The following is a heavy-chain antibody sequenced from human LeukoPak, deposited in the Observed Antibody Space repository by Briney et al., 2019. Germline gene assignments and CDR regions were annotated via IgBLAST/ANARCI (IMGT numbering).Heavy chain of an antibody. Sequence: GASVKVSCKASGYTFPGYYMHWVRQAPGQGLEWMGWINPNSGGTNYAQKFQGRVTMTRDTSISTAYMELSRLRSDDTAVYYCARVEGGIAAAANWFDPWGQGTLVTVSS. CDR1: GYTFPGYY. J-gene: IGHJ5*01. CDR3: ARVEGGIAAAANWFDP. D-gene: IGHD6-13*01. CDR2: INPNSGGT. V-gene: IGHV1-2*02.